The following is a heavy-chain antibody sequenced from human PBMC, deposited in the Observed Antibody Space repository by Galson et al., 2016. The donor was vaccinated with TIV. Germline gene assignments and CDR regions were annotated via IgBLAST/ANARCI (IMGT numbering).Heavy chain of an antibody. Sequence: SLRLSCAASGFTVSDNYMTWVRRAPGKGLEWVSMIYSDGSTYYADSVKGRFTISRDNSKNTLYLQMNRLRVEDTAVYYCARERRYCGNECYLYYYYGMDVWGPGTTATVSS. J-gene: IGHJ6*02. D-gene: IGHD2-21*01. CDR1: GFTVSDNY. V-gene: IGHV3-66*02. CDR3: ARERRYCGNECYLYYYYGMDV. CDR2: IYSDGST.